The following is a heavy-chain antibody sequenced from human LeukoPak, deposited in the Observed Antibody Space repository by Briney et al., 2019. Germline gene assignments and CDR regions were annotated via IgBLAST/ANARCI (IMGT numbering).Heavy chain of an antibody. V-gene: IGHV1-69*01. CDR1: GGTFSSYA. CDR2: IIPIFGTA. D-gene: IGHD6-13*01. J-gene: IGHJ4*02. Sequence: SVKVSCKASGGTFSSYAISWARQAPGQGLEWMGGIIPIFGTANYAQKFQGRVTITADESTSTAYMELSSLRSEDTAVYYCARAPLLAAAGTRGFDYWGQGTLVTVSS. CDR3: ARAPLLAAAGTRGFDY.